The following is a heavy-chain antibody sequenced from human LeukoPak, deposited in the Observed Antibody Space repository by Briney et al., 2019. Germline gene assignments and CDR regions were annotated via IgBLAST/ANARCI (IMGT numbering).Heavy chain of an antibody. J-gene: IGHJ4*02. CDR2: ISGSGGST. Sequence: GGSLRLYCAASGFTFSSYAMSWVRQAPGKGLEWVSAISGSGGSTYYADSVKGWFTISRDNSKNTLYLQMNSLRAEDTAVYYCAKGGYCSGGSCYFDYWGQGTLVTVSS. CDR3: AKGGYCSGGSCYFDY. V-gene: IGHV3-23*01. CDR1: GFTFSSYA. D-gene: IGHD2-15*01.